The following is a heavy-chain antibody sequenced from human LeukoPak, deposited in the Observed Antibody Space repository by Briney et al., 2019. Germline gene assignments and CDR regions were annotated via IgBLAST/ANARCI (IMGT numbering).Heavy chain of an antibody. CDR2: INHSGST. J-gene: IGHJ4*02. D-gene: IGHD6-13*01. CDR1: GGSFSGYY. CDR3: ARMLPAAGTTDY. Sequence: SETLSLTCTVYGGSFSGYYWSWIRQPPGKGLEWIGEINHSGSTNYNPSLKSRVTISVDTSKNQFSLKLSSVTAADTAVYYCARMLPAAGTTDYWGQGTLVTVSS. V-gene: IGHV4-34*01.